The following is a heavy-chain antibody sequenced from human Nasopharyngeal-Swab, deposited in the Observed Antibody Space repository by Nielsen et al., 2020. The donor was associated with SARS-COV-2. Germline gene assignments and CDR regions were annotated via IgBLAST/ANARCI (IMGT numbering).Heavy chain of an antibody. D-gene: IGHD3-10*01. J-gene: IGHJ6*02. CDR3: AKPIVRGVPDYYYYYGMDV. Sequence: GGSLRLSCAASGFTFSSYGMHWVRQAPGKGLEWVAVIWYDGSNKYYADSVKGRFTISRDNSKNTLYLQMNSLRAEDTAVYYCAKPIVRGVPDYYYYYGMDVWGQGTTVTVSS. CDR1: GFTFSSYG. V-gene: IGHV3-33*08. CDR2: IWYDGSNK.